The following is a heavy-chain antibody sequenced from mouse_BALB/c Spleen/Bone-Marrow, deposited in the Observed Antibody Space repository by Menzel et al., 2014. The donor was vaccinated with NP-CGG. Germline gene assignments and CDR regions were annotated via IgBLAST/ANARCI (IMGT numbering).Heavy chain of an antibody. Sequence: VQLQQSGAELVKPGASVKLSCKASGYTFSNYYMNWVKQRPGQGLEWIGESNPSNGGSNFNEKFKSKATLTVDKSSSTAYMQLSSLTSEDSAVYYCTRSNYGYWYFDVWGAGTTVTVSS. CDR1: GYTFSNYY. CDR2: SNPSNGGS. V-gene: IGHV1S81*02. D-gene: IGHD1-1*01. J-gene: IGHJ1*01. CDR3: TRSNYGYWYFDV.